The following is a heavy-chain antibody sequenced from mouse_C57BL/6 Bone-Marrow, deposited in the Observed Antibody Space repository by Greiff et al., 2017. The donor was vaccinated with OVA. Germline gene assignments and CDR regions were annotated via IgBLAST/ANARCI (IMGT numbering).Heavy chain of an antibody. D-gene: IGHD2-3*01. CDR3: ARGGYCWYFDF. V-gene: IGHV1-52*01. J-gene: IGHJ1*03. CDR1: GYTFTSYW. Sequence: QVQLQQPGAELVRPGSSVKLSCKASGYTFTSYWMHWVKQRPIQGLEWIGNIDPSDSETHYNQKFKDKATLTVDKSSSTAYMQLSSLTSADSAVYYCARGGYCWYFDFWGTGTTVTVSS. CDR2: IDPSDSET.